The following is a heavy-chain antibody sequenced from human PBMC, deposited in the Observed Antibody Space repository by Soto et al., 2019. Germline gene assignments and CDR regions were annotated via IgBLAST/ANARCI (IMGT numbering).Heavy chain of an antibody. Sequence: GSLRLSCAASGFTFSSYSMNWVRQAPGKGLEWVSYISSSSSTIYYADSVKGRFTISRDNAKNSLYLQMNSLRAEDTAVYYCAREADYVNWFDPWGQGTLVTAPQ. D-gene: IGHD4-17*01. CDR1: GFTFSSYS. CDR2: ISSSSSTI. V-gene: IGHV3-48*01. CDR3: AREADYVNWFDP. J-gene: IGHJ5*02.